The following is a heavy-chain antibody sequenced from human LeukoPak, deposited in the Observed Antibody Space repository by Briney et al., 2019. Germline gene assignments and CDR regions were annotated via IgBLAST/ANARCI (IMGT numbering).Heavy chain of an antibody. Sequence: SETLSLTCTVYGESFSGYYWSWIRQPPGKGLERIGEINHSGSTNYNPSLRSRVTISVDTSKNQFSLKLSSVTAADTAVYYCARGIFGVVHLYYYYYMDVWGKGTTVTVSS. CDR2: INHSGST. CDR3: ARGIFGVVHLYYYYYMDV. CDR1: GESFSGYY. D-gene: IGHD3-3*01. V-gene: IGHV4-34*01. J-gene: IGHJ6*03.